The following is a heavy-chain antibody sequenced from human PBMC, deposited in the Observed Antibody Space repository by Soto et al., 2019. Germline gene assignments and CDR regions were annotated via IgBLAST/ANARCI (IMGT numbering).Heavy chain of an antibody. J-gene: IGHJ4*02. CDR3: ARPGSTTGWFYFDS. Sequence: SETLSLTCAVSGESIDRDSYYWGWIRQPPGKGLEWIGSMSYSGNTYQNPSLESRITMSVDASKNQFSLKLTSVTAADTAVYYCARPGSTTGWFYFDSWGQGFLVTVSS. CDR1: GESIDRDSYY. D-gene: IGHD6-19*01. CDR2: MSYSGNT. V-gene: IGHV4-39*01.